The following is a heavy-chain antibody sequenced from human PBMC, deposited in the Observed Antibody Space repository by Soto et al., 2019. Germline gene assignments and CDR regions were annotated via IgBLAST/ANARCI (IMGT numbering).Heavy chain of an antibody. D-gene: IGHD3-10*01. CDR2: IKSKTDGGTT. J-gene: IGHJ4*02. CDR1: GFTFSSSW. V-gene: IGHV3-15*07. CDR3: TTDHGALLWFGELSRSEYYFDY. Sequence: PGGSLRLSCAASGFTFSSSWMHWVRQAPGKGLVWVSRIKSKTDGGTTDYAAPVKGRFTISRDDSKKTLYLQMNSLKTEVSAVYYCTTDHGALLWFGELSRSEYYFDYWGQGTLVTVSS.